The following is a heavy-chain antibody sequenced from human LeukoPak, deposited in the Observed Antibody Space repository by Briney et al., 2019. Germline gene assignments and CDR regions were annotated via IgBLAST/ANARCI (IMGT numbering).Heavy chain of an antibody. Sequence: SETLSLTCAVYGGSFSGYYWSWIRQPPGKGLEWIGEINHSGSTNYNPSLKSRVTISVDTSKNQFSLKLSSVTAADTAVYYCARSGQQPFDYWGQGTLVTVSS. D-gene: IGHD6-13*01. CDR3: ARSGQQPFDY. J-gene: IGHJ4*02. CDR2: INHSGST. CDR1: GGSFSGYY. V-gene: IGHV4-34*01.